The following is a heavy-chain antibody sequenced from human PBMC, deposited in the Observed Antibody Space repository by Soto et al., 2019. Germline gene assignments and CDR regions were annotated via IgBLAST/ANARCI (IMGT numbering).Heavy chain of an antibody. CDR1: GFTFSDYY. CDR3: ARDQGYYDSSGYFDY. Sequence: GGSLRLSCAASGFTFSDYYMSWIRQAPGKGLEWVSYISSSGSIIYYADSVKGRFTISRDNARNSQYLQLNSLRAEDTAVYYCARDQGYYDSSGYFDYWGQGTLVTVSS. D-gene: IGHD3-22*01. J-gene: IGHJ4*02. V-gene: IGHV3-11*01. CDR2: ISSSGSII.